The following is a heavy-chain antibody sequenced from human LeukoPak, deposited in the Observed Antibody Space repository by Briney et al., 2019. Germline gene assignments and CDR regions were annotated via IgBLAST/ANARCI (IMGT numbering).Heavy chain of an antibody. CDR2: INPSGGST. CDR3: ARDYRGYNWNDGGPDY. Sequence: ASVKVSCTASGYTFTSYYMHWVRQAPGQGLEWMGIINPSGGSTSYAQKFQGRVTMTRDMSTSTVYMELSSLRSEDTAVYYCARDYRGYNWNDGGPDYWGQGTLVTASS. D-gene: IGHD1-1*01. V-gene: IGHV1-46*01. J-gene: IGHJ4*02. CDR1: GYTFTSYY.